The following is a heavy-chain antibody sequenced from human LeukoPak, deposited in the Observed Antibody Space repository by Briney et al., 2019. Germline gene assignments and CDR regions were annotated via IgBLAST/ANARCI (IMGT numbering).Heavy chain of an antibody. Sequence: GGSLRLSCAASGFTFDDYGMSWVRQAPGKGLEWVSGINWNGGSTGYADSVKGRFTISRDNAKNSLYLQMNSLRAEDTALYYCAYRVGIAAAGPPDDAFDIWGQGTMVTVSS. J-gene: IGHJ3*02. CDR3: AYRVGIAAAGPPDDAFDI. CDR1: GFTFDDYG. V-gene: IGHV3-20*04. CDR2: INWNGGST. D-gene: IGHD6-13*01.